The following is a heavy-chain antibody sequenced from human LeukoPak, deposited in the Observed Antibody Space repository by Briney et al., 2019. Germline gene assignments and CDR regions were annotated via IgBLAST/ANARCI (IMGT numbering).Heavy chain of an antibody. D-gene: IGHD3-16*01. CDR3: AREAGRVFDY. CDR1: GGPIRGYY. CDR2: IYYSGST. J-gene: IGHJ4*02. V-gene: IGHV4-59*01. Sequence: SETLSLTCSVSGGPIRGYYWNWIRQPPGKGLEWIGYIYYSGSTNYNPSLKSRVTISVGTSKNQLSLKLTSVTAADTAVYYCAREAGRVFDYWGQGTLVTVSS.